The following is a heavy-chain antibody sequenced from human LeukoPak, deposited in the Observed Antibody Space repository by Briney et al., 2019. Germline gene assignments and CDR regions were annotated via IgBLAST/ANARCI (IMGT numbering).Heavy chain of an antibody. CDR1: GFTFDDYA. Sequence: GGSLRLSCAASGFTFDDYAMHWVRQAPGKGLEWVSLISWDGGSTYYADSVKGRFTISRDNSKNSLYLQMNSLRAEGTALYYCAKDIGQYYYYYMDVWGKGTTVTVSS. J-gene: IGHJ6*03. CDR3: AKDIGQYYYYYMDV. CDR2: ISWDGGST. V-gene: IGHV3-43D*03.